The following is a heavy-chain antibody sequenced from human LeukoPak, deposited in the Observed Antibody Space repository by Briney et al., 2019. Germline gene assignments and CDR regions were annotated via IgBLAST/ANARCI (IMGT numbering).Heavy chain of an antibody. Sequence: GSLRLSCAASGFTFSSYWMHWVRQAPGKGLVWVSRINTAGSSTTYADSVKGRFTISRDNAKNTLYLQMNSLRAEDTAVYYCPRDPHPVSDYGSGSHDYWGQGTLVTVSS. CDR3: PRDPHPVSDYGSGSHDY. CDR1: GFTFSSYW. V-gene: IGHV3-74*01. J-gene: IGHJ4*02. CDR2: INTAGSST. D-gene: IGHD3-10*01.